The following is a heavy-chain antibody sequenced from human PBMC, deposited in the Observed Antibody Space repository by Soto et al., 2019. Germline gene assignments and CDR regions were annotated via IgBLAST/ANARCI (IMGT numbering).Heavy chain of an antibody. J-gene: IGHJ4*02. Sequence: PSETLSLTCTVSGGSISSYYWSWIRQPPGKGLEWIGYIYYSGSTNYNPSLKSRVTISVDTSKNQFSLKLSSVTAADTAVYYCARGSKDTAMVLDYWGQGTLVTVSS. CDR3: ARGSKDTAMVLDY. V-gene: IGHV4-59*01. CDR2: IYYSGST. D-gene: IGHD5-18*01. CDR1: GGSISSYY.